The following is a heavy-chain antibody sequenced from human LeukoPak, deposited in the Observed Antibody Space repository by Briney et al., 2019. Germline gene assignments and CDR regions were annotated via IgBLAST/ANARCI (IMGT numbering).Heavy chain of an antibody. V-gene: IGHV3-7*01. CDR2: IKQDGSEK. CDR3: ARDVEGYSSSWSTQGAYFDY. Sequence: GGSLRLSCAASGFTFSSYWMSWVRQVPGKGLEWVANIKQDGSEKYYVDSVKGRFTISRDNAKNSLYLQMNSLRAEDTAVYYCARDVEGYSSSWSTQGAYFDYWGQGTLVTVSS. D-gene: IGHD6-13*01. J-gene: IGHJ4*02. CDR1: GFTFSSYW.